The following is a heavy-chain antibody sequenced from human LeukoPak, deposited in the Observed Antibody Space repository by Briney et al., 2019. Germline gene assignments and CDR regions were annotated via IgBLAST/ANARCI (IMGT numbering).Heavy chain of an antibody. CDR2: IYHSGST. CDR1: GGSISSSNW. CDR3: ARDRLEDRSSTSCYHNWFDP. Sequence: SETLSLTCAVSGGSISSSNWWSWVRQPPGKGLEWIGEIYHSGSTNYNPSLKSRVTISVDKSKNQFSLKLSSVTAADTAVYYCARDRLEDRSSTSCYHNWFDPWGQGTLVTVSS. D-gene: IGHD2-2*01. V-gene: IGHV4-4*02. J-gene: IGHJ5*02.